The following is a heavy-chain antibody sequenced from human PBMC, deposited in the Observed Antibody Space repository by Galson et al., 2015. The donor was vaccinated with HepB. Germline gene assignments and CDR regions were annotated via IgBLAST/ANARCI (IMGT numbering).Heavy chain of an antibody. CDR1: GFTFSSYA. CDR2: ISYDGSNK. D-gene: IGHD6-13*01. Sequence: SLRLSCAASGFTFSSYAMHWVRQAPGKGLEWVAVISYDGSNKYYADSVKGRFTISRDNSKNTLYLQMNSLRAEDTAVYYCTRNSVSNSYYSDCWGQGTQVTVSS. CDR3: TRNSVSNSYYSDC. V-gene: IGHV3-30-3*01. J-gene: IGHJ4*02.